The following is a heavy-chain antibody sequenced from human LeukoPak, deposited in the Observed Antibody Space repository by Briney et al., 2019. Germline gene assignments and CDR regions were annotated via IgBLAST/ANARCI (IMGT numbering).Heavy chain of an antibody. CDR3: ATLGDTSRFDY. CDR2: IKQDGSEK. V-gene: IGHV3-7*01. D-gene: IGHD1-26*01. J-gene: IGHJ4*02. CDR1: GFTFSDAW. Sequence: PGGSLRLSCAASGFTFSDAWMSWVRQAPGKGLEWVANIKQDGSEKYYVDSVKGRFTISRDNAKNSLYLQMNSLRAEDTAVYYCATLGDTSRFDYWGQGTLVTVSS.